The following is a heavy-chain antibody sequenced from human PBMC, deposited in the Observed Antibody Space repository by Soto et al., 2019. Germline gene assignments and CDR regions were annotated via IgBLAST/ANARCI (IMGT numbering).Heavy chain of an antibody. J-gene: IGHJ4*02. D-gene: IGHD3-22*01. CDR2: ISGSGGST. Sequence: QAGGSLRLSCAASGFTFSSYAMSWVRQAPGKGLEWVSAISGSGGSTYYADSVKGRFTISRDNSKNTLYLQMNSLRAEDTAVYYCAKDYYDSSGYPPRDDYWGQGTLVTVSS. CDR1: GFTFSSYA. V-gene: IGHV3-23*01. CDR3: AKDYYDSSGYPPRDDY.